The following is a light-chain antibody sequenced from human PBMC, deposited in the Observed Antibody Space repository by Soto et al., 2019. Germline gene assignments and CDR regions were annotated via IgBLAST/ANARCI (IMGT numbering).Light chain of an antibody. CDR3: CAYSTSGTHV. V-gene: IGLV2-14*03. CDR1: SSDVGSYDY. CDR2: DVN. Sequence: QSVLTQPASVSGSPGQSITFSCTGTSSDVGSYDYVSWHQQHPGKAPKLIIYDVNNRPSGVPSRFSGSKSGNTASLIISGLQTEVEADYYCCAYSTSGTHVFGTGTKLTVL. J-gene: IGLJ1*01.